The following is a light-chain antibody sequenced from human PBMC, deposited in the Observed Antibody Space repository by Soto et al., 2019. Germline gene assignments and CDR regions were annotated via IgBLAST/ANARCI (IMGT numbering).Light chain of an antibody. Sequence: EIVLTQSPGTLSLSPGERATLSCRASQSVSSSYLAWYQQKPGQAPRLLIYGASSRATGIPDRFSGSGSGTDFTLTISRLEPEDFAVYYCQQFGSSPITFCPGIRLEI. CDR1: QSVSSSY. V-gene: IGKV3-20*01. CDR2: GAS. J-gene: IGKJ5*01. CDR3: QQFGSSPIT.